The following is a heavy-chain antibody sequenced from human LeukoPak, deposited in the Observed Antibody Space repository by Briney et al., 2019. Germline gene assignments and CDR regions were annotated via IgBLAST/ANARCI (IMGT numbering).Heavy chain of an antibody. CDR2: INHSGST. J-gene: IGHJ6*02. CDR3: ARAKGTYYYDSSGYYYYYYYYGMDV. CDR1: GGSFSGYY. D-gene: IGHD3-22*01. V-gene: IGHV4-34*01. Sequence: PSETLSLTCAVYGGSFSGYYWSWIRQPPGKGLEWIGEINHSGSTNYNPSLKSRVTISVDTSKNQFSLKLSSVTAADTAVYYCARAKGTYYYDSSGYYYYYYYYGMDVWGQGTTVTVSS.